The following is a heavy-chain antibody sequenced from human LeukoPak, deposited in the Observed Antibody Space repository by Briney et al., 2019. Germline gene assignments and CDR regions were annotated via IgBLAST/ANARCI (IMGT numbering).Heavy chain of an antibody. CDR3: ARIPLTITSDYYYMDV. CDR1: GGTFSSYA. CDR2: IIPIFGTA. Sequence: ASVKVSCKASGGTFSSYAISWVRQAPGQGLEWMGGIIPIFGTANYAQKFQGRVTITTDESTSTAYMELSSLRSEDTAVYYCARIPLTITSDYYYMDVWGKGTTVTVSS. D-gene: IGHD5-12*01. V-gene: IGHV1-69*05. J-gene: IGHJ6*03.